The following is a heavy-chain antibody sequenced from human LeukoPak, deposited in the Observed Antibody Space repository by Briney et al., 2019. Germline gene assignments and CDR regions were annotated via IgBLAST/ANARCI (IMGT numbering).Heavy chain of an antibody. CDR2: INPNSGDT. CDR3: ARVYLGVYYYGSSGYSHLDY. J-gene: IGHJ4*02. V-gene: IGHV1-2*02. CDR1: GYTFNDYY. D-gene: IGHD3-22*01. Sequence: ASVKVSCQASGYTFNDYYMHWVRQAPGQGLEWMGWINPNSGDTDYAQKFQGRVTMTRDTSISTAYMELSRLRSDDTAVYYCARVYLGVYYYGSSGYSHLDYWGQGTLITVSS.